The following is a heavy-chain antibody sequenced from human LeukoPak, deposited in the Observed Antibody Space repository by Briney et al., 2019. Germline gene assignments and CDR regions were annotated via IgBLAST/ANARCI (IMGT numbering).Heavy chain of an antibody. Sequence: GASVKVSCKTSGYTSSNYGISWVRQAPGQGLEWMGGIIPIFGTANFAQKFQGRVSITADESTSTAFMELSSLRSEDTAVYYCAREWGLESSGYYYAYWGQGTLVTVSS. CDR3: AREWGLESSGYYYAY. D-gene: IGHD3-22*01. CDR1: GYTSSNYG. CDR2: IIPIFGTA. V-gene: IGHV1-69*13. J-gene: IGHJ4*02.